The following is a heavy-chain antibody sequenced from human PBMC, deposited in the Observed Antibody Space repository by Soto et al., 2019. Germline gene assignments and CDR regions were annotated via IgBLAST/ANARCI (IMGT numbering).Heavy chain of an antibody. CDR2: ISNNAAHT. CDR1: GFTFSNYE. V-gene: IGHV3-64*01. Sequence: EAQLVESGGGVVQPGGSLRLSCAASGFTFSNYEMHWVRQAPGKGLEYVAGISNNAAHTDYAQSVKGRFTISRDNSEKTLYLQMGSLRAEDMALYYCARRGYGSRWPNVYMDVWGKGTTVTVSS. CDR3: ARRGYGSRWPNVYMDV. D-gene: IGHD6-13*01. J-gene: IGHJ6*03.